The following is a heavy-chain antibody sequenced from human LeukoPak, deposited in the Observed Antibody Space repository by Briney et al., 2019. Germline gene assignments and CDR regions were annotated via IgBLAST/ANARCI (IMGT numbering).Heavy chain of an antibody. D-gene: IGHD5-12*01. CDR2: ISSSGSTI. J-gene: IGHJ4*02. CDR3: ARDRRGYSGYDSGSVY. V-gene: IGHV3-11*01. Sequence: KTGGSLRLSCAASGFTFSDYYMSWIRQAPGKGLEWVSYISSSGSTIYYADSVKGRFTISRDNAKNSLYLQMNSLRAEDTAVYYCARDRRGYSGYDSGSVYWGQGTLVTVSS. CDR1: GFTFSDYY.